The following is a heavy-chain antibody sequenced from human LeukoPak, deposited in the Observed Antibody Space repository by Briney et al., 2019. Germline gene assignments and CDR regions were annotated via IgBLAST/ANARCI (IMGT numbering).Heavy chain of an antibody. CDR2: IRSKTYGGTT. D-gene: IGHD3-10*01. J-gene: IGHJ4*02. CDR3: AGSFGELTFFDY. CDR1: GFTFGDYG. Sequence: AGGSLRLPCTTSGFTFGDYGLIWVRQAPGKGLEWVGFIRSKTYGGTTEYAASVKGRFTISRDDSKSIAYLQMNSLKTEDTAVYYCAGSFGELTFFDYWGQGTLVTVSS. V-gene: IGHV3-49*04.